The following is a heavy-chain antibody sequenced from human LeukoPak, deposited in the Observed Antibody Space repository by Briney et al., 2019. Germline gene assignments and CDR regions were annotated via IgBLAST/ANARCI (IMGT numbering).Heavy chain of an antibody. J-gene: IGHJ4*02. V-gene: IGHV3-49*04. Sequence: GGSLRLSCTASGFTFGDYAMSWVRQAPGKGLEWVGFIRSKAYGGTTEYAASVKGRFTISRDDSKSIAYLQMNSLKTEDTAVYYCTMIVVDITPIDYWGQETLVTVSS. D-gene: IGHD3-22*01. CDR2: IRSKAYGGTT. CDR3: TMIVVDITPIDY. CDR1: GFTFGDYA.